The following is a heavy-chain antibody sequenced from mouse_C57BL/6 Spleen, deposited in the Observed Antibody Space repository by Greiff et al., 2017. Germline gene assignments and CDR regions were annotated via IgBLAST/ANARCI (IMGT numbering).Heavy chain of an antibody. J-gene: IGHJ2*01. V-gene: IGHV1-42*01. D-gene: IGHD1-1*01. CDR1: GYSFTCYY. Sequence: EVQLQQSGPELVKPGASVKLSCKASGYSFTCYYMNWVKQSPEKSLEWIGEINPSTGGTTYNQKFKAKATLTVDKSSCTAYMQLKSLTSEDSAVYYCASGTTVGYWGQGTTLTVAS. CDR2: INPSTGGT. CDR3: ASGTTVGY.